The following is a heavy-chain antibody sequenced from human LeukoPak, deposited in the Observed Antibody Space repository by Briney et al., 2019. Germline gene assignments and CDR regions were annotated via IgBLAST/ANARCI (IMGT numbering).Heavy chain of an antibody. J-gene: IGHJ4*02. CDR2: INHSGST. Sequence: PSETLSLTRAVYGGSFSDYYWTWIRQPPGKGLEWIGEINHSGSTNYNPSLKSRVTLSADTSKSQFSLKVNSVTAADTAVYYCARVYDSRGSYLAYWGQGTLVTVSS. CDR3: ARVYDSRGSYLAY. CDR1: GGSFSDYY. V-gene: IGHV4-34*01. D-gene: IGHD3-22*01.